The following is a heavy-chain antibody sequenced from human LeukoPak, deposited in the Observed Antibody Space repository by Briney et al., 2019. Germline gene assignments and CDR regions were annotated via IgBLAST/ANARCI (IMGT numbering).Heavy chain of an antibody. CDR3: ARWVTADRGKKDAFDI. CDR1: GYSFSTYW. J-gene: IGHJ3*02. Sequence: GESLKISCKTSGYSFSTYWIGWVRQMPGKGLEWMGIIFPADSDTRYSPSFQGQVTVSADKSINTAYLQWSSLKASDTAKYYCARWVTADRGKKDAFDIWGQGTMVTVSS. D-gene: IGHD2-21*02. V-gene: IGHV5-51*01. CDR2: IFPADSDT.